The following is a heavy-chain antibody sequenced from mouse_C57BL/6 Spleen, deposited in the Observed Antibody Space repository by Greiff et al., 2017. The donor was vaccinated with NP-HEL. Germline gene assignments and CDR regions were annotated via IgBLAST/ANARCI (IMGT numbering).Heavy chain of an antibody. CDR3: TRTRIYDGYPYWYFDV. Sequence: LVESGAELVRPGASVTLSCKASGYTFTDYEMHWVKQTPVHGLEWIGAIDPETGGTAYNQKFKGKAILTADKSSSTAYMELRSLTSEDSAVYYCTRTRIYDGYPYWYFDVWGTGTTVTVSS. CDR1: GYTFTDYE. D-gene: IGHD2-3*01. CDR2: IDPETGGT. V-gene: IGHV1-15*01. J-gene: IGHJ1*03.